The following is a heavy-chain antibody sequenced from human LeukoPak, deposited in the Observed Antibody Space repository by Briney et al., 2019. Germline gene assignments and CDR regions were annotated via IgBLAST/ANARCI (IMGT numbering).Heavy chain of an antibody. J-gene: IGHJ4*02. Sequence: GGSLRLSCAASGFTFSDFWMSWVRQAPGKGREWVADLSQDGSEKDYVDSVKGRFSISRDNAKNSVYLDMSSLRVDDTAIYYFARDLAKCKGEKLEEYWGQGTRVTASS. CDR2: LSQDGSEK. V-gene: IGHV3-7*01. CDR3: ARDLAKCKGEKLEEY. CDR1: GFTFSDFW. D-gene: IGHD3-16*01.